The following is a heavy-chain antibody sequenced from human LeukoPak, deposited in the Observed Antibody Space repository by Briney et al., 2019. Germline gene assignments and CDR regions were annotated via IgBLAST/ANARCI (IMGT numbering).Heavy chain of an antibody. D-gene: IGHD2-21*01. CDR2: IYYSGST. V-gene: IGHV4-59*08. CDR1: GGSMSPYH. Sequence: PSETLSLTCTVSGGSMSPYHWGWIRQPPGKGLEWTGYIYYSGSTNYNPSLKSRVTISVDTSKNQFSLKLSSVTAADTAVYYCASGGADDAFDIWGQGTMVTVSS. J-gene: IGHJ3*02. CDR3: ASGGADDAFDI.